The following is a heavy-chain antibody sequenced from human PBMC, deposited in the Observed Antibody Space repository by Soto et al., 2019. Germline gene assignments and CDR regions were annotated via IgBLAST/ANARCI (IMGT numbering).Heavy chain of an antibody. J-gene: IGHJ5*02. Sequence: GASVKVSCKASGYTFTSYDINWVRQATGQGLEWMGWMNPNSGNTGYAQKFQSRVTMTRNTSISTAYMELRSLRSEDTAVYYCARVGYCSGGCCYSFRDYNWFDPWGQGTLVTVSS. CDR3: ARVGYCSGGCCYSFRDYNWFDP. CDR2: MNPNSGNT. CDR1: GYTFTSYD. V-gene: IGHV1-8*01. D-gene: IGHD2-15*01.